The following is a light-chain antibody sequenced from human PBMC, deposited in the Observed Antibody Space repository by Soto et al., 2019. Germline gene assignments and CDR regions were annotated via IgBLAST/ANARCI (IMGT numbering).Light chain of an antibody. J-gene: IGLJ3*02. CDR2: YDS. CDR3: QVWDSSSDPWV. V-gene: IGLV3-21*04. CDR1: NIGSKS. Sequence: SYELTQPPSVSVAPGKTARITCGGNNIGSKSVYWCQQKPGQAPVLVIYYDSDRPSGIPERFSGSNSGNTATLTISRVEAGDEADYYCQVWDSSSDPWVFGGGTKLTVL.